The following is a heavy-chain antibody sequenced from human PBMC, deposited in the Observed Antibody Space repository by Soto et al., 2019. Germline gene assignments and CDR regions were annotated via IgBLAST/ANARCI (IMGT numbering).Heavy chain of an antibody. D-gene: IGHD3-3*01. CDR3: ARDRDYDFWSGYPRHNYYYGMDV. CDR2: INSDGSST. Sequence: GGSLRLSCAASGFTFSSYWMHWVRQAPGKGLVWVSRINSDGSSTSYADSVKGRFTISRDNAKNTLYLQMNSLRAEDTAVYYCARDRDYDFWSGYPRHNYYYGMDVWGQGTTVTVSS. J-gene: IGHJ6*02. CDR1: GFTFSSYW. V-gene: IGHV3-74*01.